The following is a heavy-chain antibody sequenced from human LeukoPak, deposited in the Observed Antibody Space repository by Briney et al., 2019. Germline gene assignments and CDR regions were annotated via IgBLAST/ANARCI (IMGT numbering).Heavy chain of an antibody. Sequence: PGGSLRLSCAASGFTFSNYWMNWVRQVPGKGLGWVANIKQDGSEKYYVDSVKGRFTISRDNAKNSLYLQMNSLSAEDTAAYYCARDRNYYDSGIKGYFDYWGQGTLVTVSS. V-gene: IGHV3-7*01. CDR1: GFTFSNYW. D-gene: IGHD3-22*01. CDR3: ARDRNYYDSGIKGYFDY. CDR2: IKQDGSEK. J-gene: IGHJ4*02.